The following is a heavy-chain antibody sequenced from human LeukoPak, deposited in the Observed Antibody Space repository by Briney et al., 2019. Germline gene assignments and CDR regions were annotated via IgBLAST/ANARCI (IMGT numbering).Heavy chain of an antibody. V-gene: IGHV5-51*01. J-gene: IGHJ5*02. Sequence: TRYSPALQGQVTISADKSISTAYLQWSSLKASDTAMYYCARRDSYWSDHWGQGTLVTVSS. CDR3: ARRDSYWSDH. CDR2: T.